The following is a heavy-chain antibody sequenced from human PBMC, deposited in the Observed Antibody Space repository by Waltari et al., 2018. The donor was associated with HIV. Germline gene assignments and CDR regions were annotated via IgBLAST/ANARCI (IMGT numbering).Heavy chain of an antibody. CDR2: IGRRSYTI. Sequence: EVQLVESGGGLVQPGGSVRLHCAPSGFNMTPFTFNWVRKAPGKGLEWVSFIGRRSYTIQYADSVKGRFTISRDRADNSVHLQMNNLRAKDTAVYYCSGKLHDSLGYYSSWGQGTQVTVSS. J-gene: IGHJ4*02. CDR3: SGKLHDSLGYYSS. CDR1: GFNMTPFT. D-gene: IGHD3-22*01. V-gene: IGHV3-48*04.